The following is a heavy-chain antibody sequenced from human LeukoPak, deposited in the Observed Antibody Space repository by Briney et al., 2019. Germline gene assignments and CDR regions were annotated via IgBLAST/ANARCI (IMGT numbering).Heavy chain of an antibody. V-gene: IGHV4-31*03. D-gene: IGHD3-22*01. Sequence: SQTLSLTCTVSGGSISSGGYYWSWIRQHPGKGLEWIGYIYYSGSTYYNPSLKSRVTISVDTSKNQFSLKLSSVTAADTAVYYCARVSIDSSGYSPDYFDYWGQGTLVTVSS. CDR1: GGSISSGGYY. J-gene: IGHJ4*02. CDR3: ARVSIDSSGYSPDYFDY. CDR2: IYYSGST.